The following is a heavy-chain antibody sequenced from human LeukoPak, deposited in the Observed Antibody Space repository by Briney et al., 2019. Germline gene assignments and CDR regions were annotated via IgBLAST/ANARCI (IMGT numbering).Heavy chain of an antibody. Sequence: PGGSLRLSCAASGFTFNSCAMTWVRQAPGKGLEWVSSISDSAGSTYYADSVKGRFTISRDNSENKLYLQMYSLRADDTAIYYCAKAGATAWTPVDYWGQGTPVTVSS. CDR3: AKAGATAWTPVDY. D-gene: IGHD6-25*01. J-gene: IGHJ4*02. V-gene: IGHV3-23*01. CDR2: ISDSAGST. CDR1: GFTFNSCA.